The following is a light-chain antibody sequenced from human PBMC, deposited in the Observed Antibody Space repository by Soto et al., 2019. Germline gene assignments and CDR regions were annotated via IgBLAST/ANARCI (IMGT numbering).Light chain of an antibody. CDR3: QQYSQWPLT. CDR2: GVS. V-gene: IGKV3-15*01. Sequence: CATTLTVSPAERATPSCGASQSVSSDLAWYHQKPGQAPRLLMYGVSTRATGIPARFGGSGSATEFTLTISSLQSEDFAVYYCQQYSQWPLTFGGGTKVDIK. CDR1: QSVSSD. J-gene: IGKJ4*01.